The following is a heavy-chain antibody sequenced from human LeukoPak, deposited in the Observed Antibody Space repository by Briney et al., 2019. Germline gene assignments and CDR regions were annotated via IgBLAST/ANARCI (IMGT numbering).Heavy chain of an antibody. CDR3: AKHRRSTLVTAYFDS. Sequence: GGSLRLSCTASGFTFSTLAMSWVRQAPGRGLEWVSSISSRGDDTSYADSVKGRFTISRDNSKNTLYLQLNSLRVDDAAIYYCAKHRRSTLVTAYFDSWGQGTLVTVSS. D-gene: IGHD2-21*02. V-gene: IGHV3-23*01. CDR1: GFTFSTLA. CDR2: ISSRGDDT. J-gene: IGHJ4*02.